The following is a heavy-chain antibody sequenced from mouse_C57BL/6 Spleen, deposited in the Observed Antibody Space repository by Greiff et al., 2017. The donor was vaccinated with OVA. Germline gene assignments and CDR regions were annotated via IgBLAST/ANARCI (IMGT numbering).Heavy chain of an antibody. D-gene: IGHD1-1*01. CDR1: GYTFTSYW. CDR2: IHPNSGST. Sequence: VQLQQPGAELVKPGASVKLSCKASGYTFTSYWMHWVKQRPGQGLEWIGMIHPNSGSTNYNEKFKSKATLTVDKSSSTAYMQLSSLTSEDSAVYYGARERDYGSSYVSFDYWGQGTTLTVSS. CDR3: ARERDYGSSYVSFDY. J-gene: IGHJ2*01. V-gene: IGHV1-64*01.